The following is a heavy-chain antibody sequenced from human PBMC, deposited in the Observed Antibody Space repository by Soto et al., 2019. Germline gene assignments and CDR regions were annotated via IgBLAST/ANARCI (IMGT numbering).Heavy chain of an antibody. D-gene: IGHD3-16*01. CDR1: GYTFNTFG. CDR3: ARGWGKYYGVNDY. J-gene: IGHJ4*02. CDR2: ISVYIDKK. V-gene: IGHV1-18*01. Sequence: QIHLVQSGAEVKRPGASVRVSCKASGYTFNTFGITWVRQAPGQGLEWMGCISVYIDKKDYSRRLQGRLTLTADPSTETSYMELTSLTSDDTAVYYCARGWGKYYGVNDYWGPGALVTLPS.